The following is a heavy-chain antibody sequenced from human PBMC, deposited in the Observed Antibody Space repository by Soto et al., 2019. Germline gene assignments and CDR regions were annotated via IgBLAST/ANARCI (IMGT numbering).Heavy chain of an antibody. D-gene: IGHD3-22*01. Sequence: SETLSLTCTVSGGSISSYYWSWIRQPPGKGLEWIGYISYSGSTNYNPSLKSRVTISVDTSKNQLSLKLSSVTTADTAVYYCARVGRYYDSSGYSVDFWGQGTLVTVSS. CDR1: GGSISSYY. J-gene: IGHJ4*02. CDR2: ISYSGST. V-gene: IGHV4-59*01. CDR3: ARVGRYYDSSGYSVDF.